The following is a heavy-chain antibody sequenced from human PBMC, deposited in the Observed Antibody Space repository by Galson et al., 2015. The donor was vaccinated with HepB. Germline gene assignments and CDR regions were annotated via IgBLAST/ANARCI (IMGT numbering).Heavy chain of an antibody. J-gene: IGHJ6*02. Sequence: SVKVSCKASGGTFSSYTISWVRQAPGQGLEWMGRIIPILGIANYAQKLQGRVTMTTDTSTSTVYMELSSLRSEDTAVYYCAREFGFVVVTATSSGGMDVWGQGTTATVSS. V-gene: IGHV1-69*04. CDR2: IIPILGIA. CDR1: GGTFSSYT. CDR3: AREFGFVVVTATSSGGMDV. D-gene: IGHD2-21*02.